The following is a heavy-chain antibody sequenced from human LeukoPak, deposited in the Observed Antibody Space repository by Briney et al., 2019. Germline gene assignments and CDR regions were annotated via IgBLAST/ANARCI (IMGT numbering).Heavy chain of an antibody. V-gene: IGHV4-34*01. CDR1: NGSFSGYY. Sequence: PSETLSLTCAVYNGSFSGYYWSWIRQSPGKGLEWIGEVNLDGDTNYNPSLRSRVTISTDTSKNHFSLNLRSVTAADTAVYNCARAAWNGGGGFDPWGQGTLVTVSS. CDR2: VNLDGDT. J-gene: IGHJ5*02. CDR3: ARAAWNGGGGFDP. D-gene: IGHD3-16*01.